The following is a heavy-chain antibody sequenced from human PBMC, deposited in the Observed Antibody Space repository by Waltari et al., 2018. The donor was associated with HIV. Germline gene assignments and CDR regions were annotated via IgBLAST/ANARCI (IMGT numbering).Heavy chain of an antibody. CDR2: QKQEGSEK. CDR1: GFTFSTYW. Sequence: EVQLVESGGGLVQPGGSLRLSCAASGFTFSTYWMTWVRQAPGKGLEWGSKQKQEGSEKNYADSVKGRCTVSRDKNKKSRYLQMSSLRAEDTAVYYCARDLKDYDFWSPVAVWGQGTTVTVSS. V-gene: IGHV3-7*01. CDR3: ARDLKDYDFWSPVAV. J-gene: IGHJ6*02. D-gene: IGHD3-3*01.